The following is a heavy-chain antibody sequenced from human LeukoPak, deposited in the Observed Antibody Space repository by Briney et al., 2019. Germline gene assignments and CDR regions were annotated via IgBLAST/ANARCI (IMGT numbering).Heavy chain of an antibody. Sequence: SETLSLTCTVSGGSISGYYWSWIRQPPGKGLEWIGYIYYSGSTNYNPSLKSRVTISVDTSKNQFSLKLSSVTAADTAVYYCARDAYDSGSHYWGQGTLVTVSS. V-gene: IGHV4-59*01. CDR3: ARDAYDSGSHY. J-gene: IGHJ4*02. CDR2: IYYSGST. CDR1: GGSISGYY. D-gene: IGHD3-10*01.